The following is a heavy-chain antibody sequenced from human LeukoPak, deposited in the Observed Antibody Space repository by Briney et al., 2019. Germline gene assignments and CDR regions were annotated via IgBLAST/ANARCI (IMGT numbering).Heavy chain of an antibody. Sequence: PSETLSLTCADYGGSFRGYYWSWIRQPPGKGLEWIGEINHSGSTNYNPSLKSRVTISVDTSKNQFSLKLSSVTAADTAVYYCARDLVTVTKGFDIWGQGTMVSVSS. J-gene: IGHJ3*02. D-gene: IGHD4-17*01. CDR3: ARDLVTVTKGFDI. CDR2: INHSGST. CDR1: GGSFRGYY. V-gene: IGHV4-34*01.